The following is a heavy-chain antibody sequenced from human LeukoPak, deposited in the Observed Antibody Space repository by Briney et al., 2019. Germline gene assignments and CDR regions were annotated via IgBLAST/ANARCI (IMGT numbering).Heavy chain of an antibody. V-gene: IGHV4-31*03. D-gene: IGHD3-10*01. CDR1: GGSISSGGYY. Sequence: SQTLSLTCTVSGGSISSGGYYWSWIRQHPGKGLEWIGYIYYSGSTYYNPSLKSRVTISVDTSKNQFSLKLSSVTAADTAVYYCARTMVRGVIVDYWGQGTLVTVSS. J-gene: IGHJ4*02. CDR2: IYYSGST. CDR3: ARTMVRGVIVDY.